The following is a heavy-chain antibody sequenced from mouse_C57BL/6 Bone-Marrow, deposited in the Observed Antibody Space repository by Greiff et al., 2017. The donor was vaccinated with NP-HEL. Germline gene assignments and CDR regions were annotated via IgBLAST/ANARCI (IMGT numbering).Heavy chain of an antibody. J-gene: IGHJ3*01. V-gene: IGHV1-76*01. CDR3: AIWYWFAY. CDR2: IYPGSGNT. Sequence: VKLQESGAELVRPGASVKLSCKASGYTFTDYYINWVKQRPGQGLEWIARIYPGSGNTYYNEKFKGKATLTAEKSSSTAYMQLSSLTSEDSAVYFCAIWYWFAYWGQGTLVTVSA. D-gene: IGHD2-1*01. CDR1: GYTFTDYY.